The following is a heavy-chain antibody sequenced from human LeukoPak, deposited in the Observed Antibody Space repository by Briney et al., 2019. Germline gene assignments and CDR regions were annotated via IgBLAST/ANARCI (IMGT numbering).Heavy chain of an antibody. CDR2: ISAYNGNT. V-gene: IGHV1-18*01. CDR1: GYTFTSYG. J-gene: IGHJ6*03. Sequence: ASVKVSCKASGYTFTSYGISWVRQAPGQGLEWMGWISAYNGNTNYSQKIQGRGTMTTDTSTSTAYMGLRSLRSDDTAVYYCARVGCSSTSCYSGVGYYYYYMDVWGKGTTVTISS. D-gene: IGHD2-2*01. CDR3: ARVGCSSTSCYSGVGYYYYYMDV.